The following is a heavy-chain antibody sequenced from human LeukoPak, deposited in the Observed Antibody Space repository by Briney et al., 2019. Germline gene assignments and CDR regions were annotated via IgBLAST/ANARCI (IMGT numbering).Heavy chain of an antibody. J-gene: IGHJ6*02. V-gene: IGHV1-69*05. CDR3: ARDRAVGATVDQDNNNHGMDV. D-gene: IGHD1-26*01. Sequence: ASVKVSCKASGGTFSSYAISWVRQAPGQGLEWMGGINPIFGTTNYAQKFQGRVTIITDESTRTAYMELSSLRSEDTAVYYCARDRAVGATVDQDNNNHGMDVWGQGTTVTVSS. CDR2: INPIFGTT. CDR1: GGTFSSYA.